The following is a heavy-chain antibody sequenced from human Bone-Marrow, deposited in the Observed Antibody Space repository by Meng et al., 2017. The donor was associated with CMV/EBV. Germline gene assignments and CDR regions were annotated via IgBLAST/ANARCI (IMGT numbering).Heavy chain of an antibody. D-gene: IGHD3-3*01. J-gene: IGHJ4*02. CDR2: INPDGSST. V-gene: IGHV3-74*01. Sequence: GGSLRLSCAASGFMFSTYWMHWVRQAAGKGLVWVSRINPDGSSTSYADSVKGRFTVSRDNAKNTLYLQMNSLRDEDTAVYYCAGRDLWSGYDYWGQGNRVTGAS. CDR3: AGRDLWSGYDY. CDR1: GFMFSTYW.